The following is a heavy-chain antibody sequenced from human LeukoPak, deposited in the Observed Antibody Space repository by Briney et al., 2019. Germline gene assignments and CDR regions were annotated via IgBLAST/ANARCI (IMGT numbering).Heavy chain of an antibody. CDR3: AGDPSADWGNPFDY. Sequence: ASVKVSCKASGYTFTSYGISWVRQAPGQGLEWMGRIIAYNGDTNYAQKLQGRVTMTIDVSTSTAYMELRSLRSDDTAVYYCAGDPSADWGNPFDYWGQGTLVTVSS. D-gene: IGHD3-16*01. CDR1: GYTFTSYG. J-gene: IGHJ4*01. CDR2: IIAYNGDT. V-gene: IGHV1-18*01.